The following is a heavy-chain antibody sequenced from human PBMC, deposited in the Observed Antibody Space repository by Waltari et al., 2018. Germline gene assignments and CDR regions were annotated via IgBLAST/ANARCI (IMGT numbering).Heavy chain of an antibody. V-gene: IGHV4-34*01. CDR1: GGSFSGYY. CDR3: ARTRYSSSSPLDY. J-gene: IGHJ4*02. D-gene: IGHD6-6*01. Sequence: QVQLQQWGAGLLKPSETLSLTCAVYGGSFSGYYWSWIRQPPGKGLEWIGEIKHSGSTNYNPSLKSRVTISVDTSKTQFSLKLSSVTAADTAVYYCARTRYSSSSPLDYWGQGTLVTVSS. CDR2: IKHSGST.